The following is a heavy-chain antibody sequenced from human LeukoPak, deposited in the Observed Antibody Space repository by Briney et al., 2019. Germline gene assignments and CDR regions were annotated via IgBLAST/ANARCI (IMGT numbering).Heavy chain of an antibody. CDR2: IRQDGSEK. CDR3: ARDGTAAGLYFDL. CDR1: GFTFTDYW. Sequence: GGSLRLSCEVSGFTFTDYWMNWVRQAPGKGPEWLASIRQDGSEKTYVDSVKGRFTISRDNTKNSLSLQLNGLRAEDTAVYYCARDGTAAGLYFDLWGQGTLVTVSS. D-gene: IGHD6-13*01. V-gene: IGHV3-7*01. J-gene: IGHJ4*01.